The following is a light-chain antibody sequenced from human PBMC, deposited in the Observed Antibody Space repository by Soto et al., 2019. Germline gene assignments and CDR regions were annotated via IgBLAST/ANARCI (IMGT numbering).Light chain of an antibody. V-gene: IGKV3-11*01. Sequence: PGERATLSCRTSQSVSDYLAWFQQKPGQAPRLLIYDTSKRAPGAPARFSGSGYGTDFTLTISSLEPEDSAVYYCQQRRDWPRLTFGGGTKVEI. CDR3: QQRRDWPRLT. CDR2: DTS. J-gene: IGKJ4*01. CDR1: QSVSDY.